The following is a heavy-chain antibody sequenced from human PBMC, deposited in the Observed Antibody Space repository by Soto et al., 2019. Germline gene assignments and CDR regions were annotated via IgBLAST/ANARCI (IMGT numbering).Heavy chain of an antibody. D-gene: IGHD3-3*01. Sequence: SETLSLTCTVSGASISGYYWTWVRQPAGKGLEWIGRIYSSGGTKYNPYLKSRVDMSLDMSKSQFSLRLSSVTAADTAVYYCARGQRFSDSFDPWGQGTLVTVSS. V-gene: IGHV4-4*07. CDR1: GASISGYY. J-gene: IGHJ5*02. CDR2: IYSSGGT. CDR3: ARGQRFSDSFDP.